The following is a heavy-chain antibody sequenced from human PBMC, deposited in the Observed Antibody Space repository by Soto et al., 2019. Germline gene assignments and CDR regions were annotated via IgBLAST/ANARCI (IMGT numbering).Heavy chain of an antibody. V-gene: IGHV1-18*01. CDR2: ISAYNGNT. Sequence: GASVKVSCKASGYTFTSYGISWVRQAPGQGLEWMGWISAYNGNTNYAQKLQGRVTMTTDTSTSTAYMELRSLRSEDTAVYYCARGRFHSYGYRENLAQFDYWGQGTLVTVSS. J-gene: IGHJ4*02. CDR3: ARGRFHSYGYRENLAQFDY. D-gene: IGHD5-18*01. CDR1: GYTFTSYG.